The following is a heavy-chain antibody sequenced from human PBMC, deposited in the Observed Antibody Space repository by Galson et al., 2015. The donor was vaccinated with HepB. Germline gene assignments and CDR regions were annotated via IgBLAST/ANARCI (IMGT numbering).Heavy chain of an antibody. CDR1: GYTFSSYS. CDR2: ISAYNRNT. CDR3: ARGALVVVVDATQNNWFDP. Sequence: QSGAEVKEPGASVKVSCKASGYTFSSYSITWVRQAPGQGLEWMGWISAYNRNTEYARQLQGRVTMTTDTSTSTAYMELKSLRSDDTAVYYCARGALVVVVDATQNNWFDPWGQGTLVTVSS. V-gene: IGHV1-18*01. J-gene: IGHJ5*02. D-gene: IGHD2-15*01.